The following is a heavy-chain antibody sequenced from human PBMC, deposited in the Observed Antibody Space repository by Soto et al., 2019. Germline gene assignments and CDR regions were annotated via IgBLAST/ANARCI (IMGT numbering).Heavy chain of an antibody. Sequence: EVQLVESGGGLVQPGGSLRLSCAASGFTFSLHWMSWVRQAPGKGLEWVAYIEKDGSEKWHVDSVKGRFTISRDNAKNSLYLQMNSLRNEDTAVYYCARGHYGLDVWGQGTTVTVSS. J-gene: IGHJ6*02. V-gene: IGHV3-7*01. CDR3: ARGHYGLDV. CDR1: GFTFSLHW. CDR2: IEKDGSEK.